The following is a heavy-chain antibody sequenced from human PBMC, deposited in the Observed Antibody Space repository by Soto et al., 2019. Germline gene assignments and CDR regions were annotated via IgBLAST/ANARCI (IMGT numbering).Heavy chain of an antibody. CDR1: GCSISSYY. CDR2: IYYSGST. J-gene: IGHJ6*02. D-gene: IGHD2-15*01. CDR3: ARVMVASARPDYYYYYGMDV. V-gene: IGHV4-59*01. Sequence: PSETLSLTCPFSGCSISSYYWSLIRQPPGKGLEWIGYIYYSGSTNYNPSLKSRVTISVDTSKNQFSLKLSSVTAADTAVYYCARVMVASARPDYYYYYGMDVWGQGTTVTVSS.